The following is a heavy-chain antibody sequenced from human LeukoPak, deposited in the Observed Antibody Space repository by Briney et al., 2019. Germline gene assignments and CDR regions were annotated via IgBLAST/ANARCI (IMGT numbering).Heavy chain of an antibody. J-gene: IGHJ4*02. CDR2: IYYSGST. CDR3: ARLYSSSFPLY. Sequence: SETLSLTCTVSGGSINPYYWSWLRQPPGKGLEWIGYIYYSGSTNYNPSLKSRVTISVDTSKNQFSLKPSSVTAADTAVYYCARLYSSSFPLYWGQGTLVTVSS. V-gene: IGHV4-59*08. CDR1: GGSINPYY. D-gene: IGHD6-6*01.